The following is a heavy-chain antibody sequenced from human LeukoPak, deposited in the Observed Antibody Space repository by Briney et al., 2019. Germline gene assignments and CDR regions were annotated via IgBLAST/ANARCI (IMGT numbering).Heavy chain of an antibody. CDR2: INPSGGST. CDR3: ARAPRPDYYYYYGMDV. CDR1: GYTFTSYY. Sequence: ASVKVSCKASGYTFTSYYMHWVRQAPGQGLEWMGIINPSGGSTSYAQKFQGRVTMTRDTSTSTVYMELSSLRSEDTAMYYCARAPRPDYYYYYGMDVWGQGTTVTVSS. J-gene: IGHJ6*02. V-gene: IGHV1-46*01.